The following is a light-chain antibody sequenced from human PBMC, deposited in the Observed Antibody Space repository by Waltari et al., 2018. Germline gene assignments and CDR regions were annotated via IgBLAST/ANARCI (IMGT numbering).Light chain of an antibody. Sequence: QSALTQPASVSGSPGQSITISCTGTSSDVGGYNNVSWYQQHPGKAPKLMIYYVSNRASGVSTRVSGSKSGNTASLTISGLQAEDEADYYCSSYTSSSTSYVFGTGTKVTVL. V-gene: IGLV2-14*01. CDR2: YVS. J-gene: IGLJ1*01. CDR3: SSYTSSSTSYV. CDR1: SSDVGGYNN.